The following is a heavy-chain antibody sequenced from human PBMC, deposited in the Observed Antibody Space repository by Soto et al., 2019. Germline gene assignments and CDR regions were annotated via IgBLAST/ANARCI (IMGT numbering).Heavy chain of an antibody. CDR3: ARYYDSSAPPFGY. CDR1: GYTFSDYY. CDR2: INPPDGST. J-gene: IGHJ4*02. V-gene: IGHV1-46*01. D-gene: IGHD3-22*01. Sequence: QVQLVQSGAEVKKPGASVKVSCKASGYTFSDYYIHWVRQAPGHGLDWMGIINPPDGSTTYAQKLQGRVSMTSDTSTTTVYMELSSLRSEDTAIYYCARYYDSSAPPFGYWGQGTLVTVSS.